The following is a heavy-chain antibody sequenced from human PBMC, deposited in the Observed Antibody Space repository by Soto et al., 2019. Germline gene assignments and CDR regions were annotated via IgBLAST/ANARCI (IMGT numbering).Heavy chain of an antibody. J-gene: IGHJ5*02. CDR1: GGSISSSSYY. V-gene: IGHV4-39*01. D-gene: IGHD6-19*01. CDR3: ARHGTGYSSGWYDLSPYWFDP. Sequence: PSETLSPTCTVSGGSISSSSYYWGWIRQPPGKGLEWIGSIYYSGSTYYNPSLKSRVTISVDTSKNQFSLKLSSVTAADTAVYYCARHGTGYSSGWYDLSPYWFDPWGQGTLVTVS. CDR2: IYYSGST.